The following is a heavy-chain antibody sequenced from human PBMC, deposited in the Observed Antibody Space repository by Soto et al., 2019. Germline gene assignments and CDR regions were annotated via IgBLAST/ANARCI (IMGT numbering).Heavy chain of an antibody. Sequence: SETLSLTCAVYGLSFSGYYWSWIRQPPGKGLEWIGEINHSGSTNYNPSLKSRVTISVDTSKNQFSLKLSSVTAADTAVYYCARRLGPYYYYYMDVWGKGTTVTVSS. CDR2: INHSGST. CDR1: GLSFSGYY. CDR3: ARRLGPYYYYYMDV. D-gene: IGHD6-19*01. V-gene: IGHV4-34*01. J-gene: IGHJ6*03.